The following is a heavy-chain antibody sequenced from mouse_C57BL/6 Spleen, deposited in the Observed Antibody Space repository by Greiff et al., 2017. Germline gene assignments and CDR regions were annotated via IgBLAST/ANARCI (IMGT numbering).Heavy chain of an antibody. CDR1: GYTFTNYW. CDR2: IDPSDSYT. Sequence: QVQLQQPGAELVMPGASVKLSCKASGYTFTNYWMHWVKQRPGQGLEWIGEIDPSDSYTNYNQKFKGKSTLTVDKSSSTAYMQLSSLTSEDSAVYYCARGGTTVVATGYFDYWGQGTTLTVSS. CDR3: ARGGTTVVATGYFDY. J-gene: IGHJ2*01. D-gene: IGHD1-1*01. V-gene: IGHV1-69*01.